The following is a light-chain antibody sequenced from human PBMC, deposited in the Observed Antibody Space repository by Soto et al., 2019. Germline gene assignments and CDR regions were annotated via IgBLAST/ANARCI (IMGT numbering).Light chain of an antibody. CDR2: DVS. Sequence: QSALTQPASVSGSPGQSITISCTGTSSDVGAYNYVSWFQQYPGKAPKLMIYDVSNRPSVVSNRFSGSKSGNTASLTISGLQAEDEADYYCCSYTSSSTYVFGTGTKLTVL. V-gene: IGLV2-14*01. CDR1: SSDVGAYNY. J-gene: IGLJ1*01. CDR3: CSYTSSSTYV.